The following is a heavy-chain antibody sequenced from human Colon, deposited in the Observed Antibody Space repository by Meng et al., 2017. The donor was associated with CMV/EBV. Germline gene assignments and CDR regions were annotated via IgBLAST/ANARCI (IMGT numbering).Heavy chain of an antibody. CDR1: GFSFSDYY. D-gene: IGHD3-3*01. Sequence: GESLKISCVASGFSFSDYYMSWIRQAPGKGLEWISYISSSGSTTKYADSVKGRITISRDNAKNSLYLDMNSLRVEDTAMYYCVRDGVTPDYWGQGTLVTVSS. V-gene: IGHV3-11*01. CDR2: ISSSGSTT. J-gene: IGHJ4*02. CDR3: VRDGVTPDY.